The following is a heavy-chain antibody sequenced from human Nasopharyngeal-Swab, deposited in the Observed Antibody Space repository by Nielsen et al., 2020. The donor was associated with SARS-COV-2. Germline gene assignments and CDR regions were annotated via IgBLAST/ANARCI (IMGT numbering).Heavy chain of an antibody. D-gene: IGHD6-19*01. CDR2: IKQDGSEK. CDR1: GFTFSSYW. V-gene: IGHV3-7*01. Sequence: GESLKISCAASGFTFSSYWMSWVRQAPGKGLEWVANIKQDGSEKYYVDSVKGRFTISRDNAKNSLYLQMNSLRAGDTAVYYCARASVAGTYYYYYGMDVWGQGTTVTVSS. J-gene: IGHJ6*02. CDR3: ARASVAGTYYYYYGMDV.